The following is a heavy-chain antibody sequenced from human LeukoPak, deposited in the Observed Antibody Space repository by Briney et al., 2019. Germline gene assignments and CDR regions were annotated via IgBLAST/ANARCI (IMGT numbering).Heavy chain of an antibody. V-gene: IGHV3-7*05. CDR1: GFTFSTYW. CDR3: ARAPDLDSSGYYYRFFQH. D-gene: IGHD3-22*01. J-gene: IGHJ1*01. Sequence: PGGSLRLSWAASGFTFSTYWMSWVRQALGKGREFVANIKQDGNEKYYMDSVKGRFTISRDNAKNSLYLQMNSLRAEDTAVYYCARAPDLDSSGYYYRFFQHWGQGSLVTVSS. CDR2: IKQDGNEK.